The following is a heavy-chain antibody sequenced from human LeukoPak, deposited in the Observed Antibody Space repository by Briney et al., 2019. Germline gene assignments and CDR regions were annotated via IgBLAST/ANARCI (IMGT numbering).Heavy chain of an antibody. Sequence: GGSLRLSCAASGFTFSSYWMHWVRQAPGKGLVWVSRISSDGSNTSYADSVRGRFTISRDNAKNTLYLQMNSLRAEDTAVYYCARDRVLLWFGELSIDAFDIWGQGTMVTVSS. CDR1: GFTFSSYW. CDR3: ARDRVLLWFGELSIDAFDI. V-gene: IGHV3-74*01. D-gene: IGHD3-10*01. CDR2: ISSDGSNT. J-gene: IGHJ3*02.